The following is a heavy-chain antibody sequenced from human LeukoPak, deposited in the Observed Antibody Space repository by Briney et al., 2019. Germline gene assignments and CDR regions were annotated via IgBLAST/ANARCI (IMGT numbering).Heavy chain of an antibody. CDR1: GFTFSSYA. D-gene: IGHD1-14*01. Sequence: GSLRLSCAASGFTFSSYAMHWVRQAPGKGLEWVAVISYDGSNKYYADSVKGRFTISRDNSKNTLYLQMNSLRAEDTAVYYCARSELDTVDYWGQGTLVTVSS. J-gene: IGHJ4*02. V-gene: IGHV3-30*04. CDR2: ISYDGSNK. CDR3: ARSELDTVDY.